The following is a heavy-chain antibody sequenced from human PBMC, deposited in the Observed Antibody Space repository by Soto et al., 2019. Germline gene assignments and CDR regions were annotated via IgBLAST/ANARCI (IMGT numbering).Heavy chain of an antibody. J-gene: IGHJ4*02. V-gene: IGHV1-18*04. CDR3: AYVGGYSTGDYPFAV. Sequence: ASVKVSCKVSGSTFTSNGMGWVLQAPGQGLEWMGWISTENENMDSAPQLQGRLTMTTDTATTTAHIKPTTLKSDDTALHYPAYVGGYSTGDYPFAVWGQGPPVPVS. CDR1: GSTFTSNG. D-gene: IGHD5-18*01. CDR2: ISTENENM.